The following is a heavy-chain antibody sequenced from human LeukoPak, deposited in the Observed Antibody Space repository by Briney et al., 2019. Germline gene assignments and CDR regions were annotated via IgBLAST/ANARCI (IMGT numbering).Heavy chain of an antibody. D-gene: IGHD6-19*01. Sequence: PGGSLRLSCAASGFTFNNYGMHWVRQAPGKGLEWVAVISYEGSTKYYADSVKGRFTIYRDNSKNTLYLQMNSLRAEDTAVYYCAKEYSSGWTDYWGQGILVTVSS. V-gene: IGHV3-30*18. CDR3: AKEYSSGWTDY. J-gene: IGHJ4*02. CDR1: GFTFNNYG. CDR2: ISYEGSTK.